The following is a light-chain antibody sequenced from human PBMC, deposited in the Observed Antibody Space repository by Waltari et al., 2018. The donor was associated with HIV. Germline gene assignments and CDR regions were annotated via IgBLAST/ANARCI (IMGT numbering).Light chain of an antibody. Sequence: QSVLTQPSSVSGSPGQPNSISCPGASSHINYFNSVSWYQQHTGKAPKLIIFEVTNRPSGVSSRLSGSKSGNTAFLTISGLQADDEADYYCSSNTTDNTWVFGGGTKVTVL. CDR3: SSNTTDNTWV. CDR1: SSHINYFNS. J-gene: IGLJ3*02. V-gene: IGLV2-14*01. CDR2: EVT.